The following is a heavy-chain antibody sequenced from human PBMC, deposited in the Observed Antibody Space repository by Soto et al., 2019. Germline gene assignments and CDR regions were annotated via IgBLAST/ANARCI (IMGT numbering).Heavy chain of an antibody. CDR3: ARGPLDYNYDFWSGGRWFDP. Sequence: GGSLRLSCAASGFTFSSYWISWVRQAPGRGLEWVANIKHDGSEKHYVDSVKGRFTISRDNAKNSLYLQMNSLRAEDTAVYYCARGPLDYNYDFWSGGRWFDPWGQGTLVTVSS. CDR2: IKHDGSEK. CDR1: GFTFSSYW. V-gene: IGHV3-7*01. J-gene: IGHJ5*02. D-gene: IGHD3-3*01.